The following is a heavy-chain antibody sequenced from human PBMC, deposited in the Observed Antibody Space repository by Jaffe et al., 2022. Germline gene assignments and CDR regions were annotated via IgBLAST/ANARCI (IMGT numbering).Heavy chain of an antibody. CDR2: IIPIFGTA. Sequence: QVQLVQSGAEVKKPGSSVKVSCKASGGTFSSYAISWVRQAPGQGLEWMGGIIPIFGTANYAQKFQGRVTITADESTSTAYMELSSLRSEDTAVYYCARRYSSSSEKTYYYYYMDVWGKGTTVTVSS. D-gene: IGHD6-6*01. J-gene: IGHJ6*03. CDR1: GGTFSSYA. CDR3: ARRYSSSSEKTYYYYYMDV. V-gene: IGHV1-69*01.